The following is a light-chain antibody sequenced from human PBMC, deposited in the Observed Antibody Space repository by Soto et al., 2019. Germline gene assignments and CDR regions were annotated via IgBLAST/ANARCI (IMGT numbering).Light chain of an antibody. Sequence: DIQMTQSPSTLSASVGDRVTITCRASQSISSRLAWYQQKPGKAPKLLIYDASSLESGVPSRFSGSGSGTEFTLTISSLQPDDFATYDCQQYNSYRTFGQGTKVEIK. J-gene: IGKJ1*01. CDR2: DAS. CDR3: QQYNSYRT. CDR1: QSISSR. V-gene: IGKV1-5*01.